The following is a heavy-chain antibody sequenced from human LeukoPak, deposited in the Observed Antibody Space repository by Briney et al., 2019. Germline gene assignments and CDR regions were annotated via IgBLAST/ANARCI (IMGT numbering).Heavy chain of an antibody. Sequence: ASVKVSCKASGYTFTSYGISWVRQAPGQGLEWMGWINAGNGNTKYSQKFQGRVTITRDTSASTAYMELSSLRSEDTAVYYCAAARSGSYWYGYWGQGTLVTVSS. J-gene: IGHJ4*02. CDR1: GYTFTSYG. V-gene: IGHV1-3*01. D-gene: IGHD1-26*01. CDR3: AAARSGSYWYGY. CDR2: INAGNGNT.